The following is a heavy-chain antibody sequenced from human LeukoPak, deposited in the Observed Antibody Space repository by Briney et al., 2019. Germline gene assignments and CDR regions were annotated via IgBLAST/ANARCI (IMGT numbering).Heavy chain of an antibody. CDR2: LPPDELDI. Sequence: GGSLRLSCAASGFTFTNYWTHWVRQAPGMGLVWVSRLPPDELDIIYADSVKGRFTISRDNSKNTLYLQMNSLRAEDTAVYYCARAGLQNWFDPWGQGTLVTVSS. J-gene: IGHJ5*02. V-gene: IGHV3-74*01. CDR3: ARAGLQNWFDP. CDR1: GFTFTNYW. D-gene: IGHD7-27*01.